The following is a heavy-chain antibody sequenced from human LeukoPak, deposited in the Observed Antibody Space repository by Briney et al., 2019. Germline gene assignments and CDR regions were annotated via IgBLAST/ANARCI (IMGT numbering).Heavy chain of an antibody. J-gene: IGHJ4*02. CDR3: AREGGFYRPLDY. Sequence: SETLSLTCGVSGGSVSSTNWWTWIRQPPGKGLEWIEEVHLDGRTNFNPPLKRLHTMSVDPSENHVSLKLTSVTAADTAVYYCAREGGFYRPLDYSGQGTLVTVSS. CDR1: GGSVSSTNW. CDR2: VHLDGRT. D-gene: IGHD6-25*01. V-gene: IGHV4-4*02.